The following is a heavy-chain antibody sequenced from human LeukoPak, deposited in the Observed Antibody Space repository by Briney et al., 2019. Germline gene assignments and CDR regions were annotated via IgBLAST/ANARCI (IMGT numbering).Heavy chain of an antibody. V-gene: IGHV4-39*07. CDR3: ARVPGHEMVYAYWYFDL. CDR2: IYYSGTT. J-gene: IGHJ2*01. CDR1: GGSISSSTYY. D-gene: IGHD2-8*01. Sequence: PSETLSLTCTVSGGSISSSTYYWARVRQPPGKGLEWIASIYYSGTTYYNPSLKSRVTISVDTSKNQFSLKLSSVTAADTAVYYCARVPGHEMVYAYWYFDLWGRGTLVTVSS.